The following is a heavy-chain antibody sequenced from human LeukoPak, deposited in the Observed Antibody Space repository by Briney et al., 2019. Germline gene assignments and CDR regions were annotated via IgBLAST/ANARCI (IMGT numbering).Heavy chain of an antibody. J-gene: IGHJ3*02. D-gene: IGHD2-15*01. CDR2: INHSGSN. CDR1: GGSFSAYD. Sequence: SETLSLTCAVHGGSFSAYDWTWSRQPPGKGLEWIGEINHSGSNNYNPSLKSRVTISVDTSNKQFSLRLSSVTAASTAVYYFARRCSDISCYSNDALDIWGQGTMVTVSS. V-gene: IGHV4-34*01. CDR3: ARRCSDISCYSNDALDI.